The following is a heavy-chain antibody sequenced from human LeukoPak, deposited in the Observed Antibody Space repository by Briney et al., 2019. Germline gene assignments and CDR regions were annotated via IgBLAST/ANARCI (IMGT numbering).Heavy chain of an antibody. D-gene: IGHD3-3*01. CDR2: ISSSSYI. J-gene: IGHJ5*02. CDR3: ARRFLEWSEPLANWFDP. CDR1: GFTFSSYS. V-gene: IGHV3-21*01. Sequence: GGSLRLSCAASGFTFSSYSMNWVRQAPGKGLEWVSSISSSSYIYYANSVKGRFTISRDNAKNSLYLQMNSLRAEDTAVYYCARRFLEWSEPLANWFDPWGQGTLVTVSS.